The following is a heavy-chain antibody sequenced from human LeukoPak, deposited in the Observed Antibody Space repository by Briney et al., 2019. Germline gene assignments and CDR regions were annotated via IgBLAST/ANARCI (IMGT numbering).Heavy chain of an antibody. CDR1: GGFITSGGYY. CDR2: ISHSGYS. V-gene: IGHV4-31*03. J-gene: IGHJ3*02. Sequence: SETLSLTCSVSGGFITSGGYYWNWVRQLPEKGLEWLGYISHSGYSYYNPSLKSRLTISADTSKNQFSLGLTSVTAADTAVYYCAKFRSDAFDIWGQGTMVTVSS. CDR3: AKFRSDAFDI.